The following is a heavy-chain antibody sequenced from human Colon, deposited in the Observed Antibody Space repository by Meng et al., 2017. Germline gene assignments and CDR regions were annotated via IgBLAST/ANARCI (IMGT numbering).Heavy chain of an antibody. Sequence: GGSLRLSCAASGFTFSSSTMPWVRQAPGKGLEWLAVIIYDGSYKFYADSMKDRFIISRDNSNNSRHRQMSGLRVDDTAVYYCARIGRYNRGSDDWGQGTLVTVSS. V-gene: IGHV3-30*15. D-gene: IGHD6-19*01. CDR2: IIYDGSYK. CDR3: ARIGRYNRGSDD. CDR1: GFTFSSST. J-gene: IGHJ4*02.